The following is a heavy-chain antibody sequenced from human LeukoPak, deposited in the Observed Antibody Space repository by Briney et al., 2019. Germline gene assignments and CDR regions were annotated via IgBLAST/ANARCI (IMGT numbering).Heavy chain of an antibody. V-gene: IGHV3-66*01. Sequence: GGSLRLSCAASGFTASSTYLTWVRQAPGKGLEWLSVIYSGGYTYYADSVKGRFFISRDISENMVYLQMNSLSVEDTAVYFCARGRPAHYFDSWGPGTLVTVS. CDR3: ARGRPAHYFDS. CDR1: GFTASSTY. J-gene: IGHJ4*02. D-gene: IGHD6-6*01. CDR2: IYSGGYT.